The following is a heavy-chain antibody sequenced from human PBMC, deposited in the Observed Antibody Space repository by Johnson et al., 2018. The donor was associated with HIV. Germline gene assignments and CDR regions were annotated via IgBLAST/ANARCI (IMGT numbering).Heavy chain of an antibody. CDR1: GFSFSSYA. CDR2: ISYDGSDK. V-gene: IGHV3-30*04. CDR3: AREQATLFFRASGAAFYI. Sequence: QVQLVESGGGVVQPGRSLRLSCAASGFSFSSYAMHWVRQAPAKGLEWVAVISYDGSDKYYADSVKGRFTISRDSSKNTLYLQMNSLRVEDTAVYYCAREQATLFFRASGAAFYIWGRGTTVTVSS. J-gene: IGHJ3*02. D-gene: IGHD3-3*01.